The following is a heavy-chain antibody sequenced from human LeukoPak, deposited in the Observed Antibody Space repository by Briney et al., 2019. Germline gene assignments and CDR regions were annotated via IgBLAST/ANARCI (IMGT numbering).Heavy chain of an antibody. CDR2: IIPIFGTA. D-gene: IGHD3-16*01. CDR1: GGTFSSYA. Sequence: ASVKVSCKASGGTFSSYAISWVRQAPGQGLEWMGGIIPIFGTANYAQKFQGRVTITTDESTSTAYMELSSLRSEDTAVYYRARRASLGGYFDYWGQGTLVTVSS. J-gene: IGHJ4*02. V-gene: IGHV1-69*05. CDR3: ARRASLGGYFDY.